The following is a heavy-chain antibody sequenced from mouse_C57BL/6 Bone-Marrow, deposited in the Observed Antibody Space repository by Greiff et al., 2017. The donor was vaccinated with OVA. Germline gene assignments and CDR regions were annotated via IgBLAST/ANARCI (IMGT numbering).Heavy chain of an antibody. CDR3: ARDYYGSSPYAMDY. J-gene: IGHJ4*01. CDR2: IDPNSGGT. V-gene: IGHV1-72*01. CDR1: GYTFTSYW. D-gene: IGHD1-1*01. Sequence: QVQLQQPGAELVKPGASVKLSCKASGYTFTSYWMHWVKQRPGRGLEWIGRIDPNSGGTKYNEKFKSKATLTVDKPSSTAYMQLSSLTSEESAVDYCARDYYGSSPYAMDYWGQGTSVTVSS.